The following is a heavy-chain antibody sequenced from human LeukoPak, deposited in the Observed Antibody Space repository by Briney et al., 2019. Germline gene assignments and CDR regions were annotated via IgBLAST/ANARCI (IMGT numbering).Heavy chain of an antibody. CDR1: GGSISSSSYY. CDR2: IYYSGST. J-gene: IGHJ5*02. Sequence: SETLSLTCTVSGGSISSSSYYWGWIRQPPGKGLEWIGTIYYSGSTYYNPSLKSRVTISVDTSKNQFSLELSSVTAADAAVYYCARRGDYYDSSGYFHRFWRNWFDPWGQGTLVTVSS. CDR3: ARRGDYYDSSGYFHRFWRNWFDP. D-gene: IGHD3-22*01. V-gene: IGHV4-39*01.